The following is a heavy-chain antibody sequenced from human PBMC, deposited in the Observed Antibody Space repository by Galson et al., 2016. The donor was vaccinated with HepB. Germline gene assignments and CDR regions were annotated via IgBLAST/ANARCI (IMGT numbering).Heavy chain of an antibody. J-gene: IGHJ4*02. Sequence: PALVTPTQTLTLTCSFSGFSLTTSGVAVGWIRQPPGKALEWLALIYWDDDKRYSPSLRNRLTISKDTSKNQVVLTMANMDPVDTATYYCSHRRLSRAWALLYFDYWGQGILVTVSS. CDR3: SHRRLSRAWALLYFDY. D-gene: IGHD3-10*01. CDR1: GFSLTTSGVA. CDR2: IYWDDDK. V-gene: IGHV2-5*02.